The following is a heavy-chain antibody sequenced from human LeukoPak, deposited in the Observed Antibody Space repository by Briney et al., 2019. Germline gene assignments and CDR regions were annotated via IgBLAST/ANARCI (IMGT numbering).Heavy chain of an antibody. Sequence: GGSLRLSCAASGFTFSSYGMSWVRQAPGKGLEWVGRTRNKANRYTTEYAASVKGRFTISRDDSKNSVSLQMNSLKTEDTAVYYCARKEGILYSPQTTYDKYYFDYWGQGTLVTVSS. D-gene: IGHD3-9*01. CDR1: GFTFSSYG. CDR2: TRNKANRYTT. J-gene: IGHJ4*02. V-gene: IGHV3-72*01. CDR3: ARKEGILYSPQTTYDKYYFDY.